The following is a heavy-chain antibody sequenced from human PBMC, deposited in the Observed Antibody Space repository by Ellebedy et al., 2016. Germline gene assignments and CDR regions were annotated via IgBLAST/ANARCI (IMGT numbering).Heavy chain of an antibody. V-gene: IGHV4-59*01. CDR3: ARIGGVSFGERPIDY. Sequence: GSLRLSCIVSGGSISRYYRSWIRQPPGRGLEWIGNIYYTGTTNYNPSLQRRVSISLDTSKNKFSLRLTSVTAADTAVYYCARIGGVSFGERPIDYWGQGTLVTVSS. CDR1: GGSISRYY. J-gene: IGHJ4*02. D-gene: IGHD3-10*01. CDR2: IYYTGTT.